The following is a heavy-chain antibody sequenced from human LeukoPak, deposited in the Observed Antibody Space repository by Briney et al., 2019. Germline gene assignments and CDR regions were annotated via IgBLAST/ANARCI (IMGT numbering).Heavy chain of an antibody. CDR3: AKTGSGYSYGAYYFDY. J-gene: IGHJ4*02. CDR1: GFTFSSYA. D-gene: IGHD5-18*01. CDR2: ISGSGGST. V-gene: IGHV3-23*01. Sequence: GGSLRLSCAASGFTFSSYAMSWVRQAPGKGLEWVSAISGSGGSTYCADSVKGRFTISRDNSKNTPYLQMNSLRAEDTAVYYCAKTGSGYSYGAYYFDYWGQGTLVTVSS.